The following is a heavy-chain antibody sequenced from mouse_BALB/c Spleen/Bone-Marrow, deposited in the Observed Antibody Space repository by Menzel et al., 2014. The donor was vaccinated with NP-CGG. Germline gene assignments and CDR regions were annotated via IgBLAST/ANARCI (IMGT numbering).Heavy chain of an antibody. CDR3: ARSGSSSGYFDY. D-gene: IGHD1-1*01. CDR2: ISSGSSTI. CDR1: GFTFSSFG. Sequence: EVQVVESGGGSVQPGGSRKLPCAASGFTFSSFGMHWVRQAPEKGLEWVAYISSGSSTIYYADTVMGRFTISRDNPKNTLFLQMTSLRSEDTAMYYCARSGSSSGYFDYWGQGTTRTASS. J-gene: IGHJ2*01. V-gene: IGHV5-17*02.